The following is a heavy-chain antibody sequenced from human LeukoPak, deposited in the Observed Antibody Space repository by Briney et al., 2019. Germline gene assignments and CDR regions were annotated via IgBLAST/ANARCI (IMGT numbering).Heavy chain of an antibody. Sequence: GESLKISCQGSGYSFTDYWIGWVRQMPGKGLEWMGIIYPGDSDTRYSPSFQSQVTISADKSISTAYLQWSSLKASDTAMYYCARSGSTTGTHDAFDIWGQGTMVTVSS. D-gene: IGHD1-1*01. CDR2: IYPGDSDT. J-gene: IGHJ3*02. V-gene: IGHV5-51*01. CDR3: ARSGSTTGTHDAFDI. CDR1: GYSFTDYW.